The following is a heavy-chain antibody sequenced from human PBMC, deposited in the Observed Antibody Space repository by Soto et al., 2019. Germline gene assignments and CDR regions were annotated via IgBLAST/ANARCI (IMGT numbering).Heavy chain of an antibody. Sequence: PGGSLRVSCAASGFAFSSYWMHLVRQAPGKGLVWVSRINSDGSSTSYADSVKGRFTISRDNAKNTLYLQMNSLRAEDTAVYYCARDFRLTAMVTDYYYGMDVWGQGTTVTVSS. J-gene: IGHJ6*02. CDR3: ARDFRLTAMVTDYYYGMDV. V-gene: IGHV3-74*01. CDR1: GFAFSSYW. CDR2: INSDGSST. D-gene: IGHD5-18*01.